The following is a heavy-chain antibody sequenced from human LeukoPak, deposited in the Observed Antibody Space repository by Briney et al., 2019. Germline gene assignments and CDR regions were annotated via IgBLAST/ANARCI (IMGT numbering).Heavy chain of an antibody. J-gene: IGHJ4*02. CDR1: GFTFSSYY. D-gene: IGHD2-2*01. V-gene: IGHV3-53*01. Sequence: PGGSLRLSCAASGFTFSSYYMSWVRQAPGKGLEWVSVIYSGGSTYYADSVKGRFTISRDNSKNTLYLQMNSLRAEDTAVYYCASTHLGYCSSASCQNDYWGQGTLVTVSS. CDR3: ASTHLGYCSSASCQNDY. CDR2: IYSGGST.